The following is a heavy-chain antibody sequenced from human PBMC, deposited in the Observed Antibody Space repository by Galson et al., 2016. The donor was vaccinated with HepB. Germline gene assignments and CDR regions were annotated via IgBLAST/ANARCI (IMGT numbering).Heavy chain of an antibody. CDR2: ISTSGTS. CDR1: GGSITSGTKY. V-gene: IGHV4-61*02. Sequence: TLSLTCTVSGGSITSGTKYWTWIRQPAGKGLEWIGGISTSGTSNYNPPLRSRVTISLDTSKTHLSLKLRSGTASDTAMYYCATMTNSWGQGTLVTVSS. CDR3: ATMTNS. J-gene: IGHJ4*02.